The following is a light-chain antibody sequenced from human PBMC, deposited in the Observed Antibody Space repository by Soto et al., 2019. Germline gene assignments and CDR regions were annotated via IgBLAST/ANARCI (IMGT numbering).Light chain of an antibody. V-gene: IGKV1-27*01. J-gene: IGKJ4*01. CDR1: QGIAPY. CDR2: ATS. Sequence: DVQMTQSPSSLSAFVGDRVTITCRASQGIAPYLAWFQQKPGKVPKLLIYATSTLQSGVPSRFSGSGSGTDFTLTISGLQPDDVATYYRQKYNSAPLTFGGGTKVDIK. CDR3: QKYNSAPLT.